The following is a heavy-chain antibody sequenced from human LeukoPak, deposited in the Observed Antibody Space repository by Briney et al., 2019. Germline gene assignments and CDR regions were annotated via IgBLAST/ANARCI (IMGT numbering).Heavy chain of an antibody. D-gene: IGHD5-24*01. J-gene: IGHJ4*02. CDR1: GGSLRRSSYY. V-gene: IGHV4-61*05. Sequence: PSDTLSLPCTVSGGSLRRSSYYWGWIPQAPAKGLEWNGYIYYSGSPNYNPSLKSRVTISVDKSQNQFSLKLSSVSAADPAVYYCARGSLDGYNEFDYWGQGTPVTVSS. CDR2: IYYSGSP. CDR3: ARGSLDGYNEFDY.